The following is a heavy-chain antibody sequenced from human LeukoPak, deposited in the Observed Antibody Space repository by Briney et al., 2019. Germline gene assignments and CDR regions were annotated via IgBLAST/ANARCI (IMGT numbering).Heavy chain of an antibody. CDR1: GYTFTGYY. CDR2: INPNSGGT. CDR3: ARGYCSSTICYYYFDY. J-gene: IGHJ4*02. V-gene: IGHV1-2*02. Sequence: EASVKVSCKASGYTFTGYYMHWVRQAPGQGLEWMGWINPNSGGTNYAQKFQGRVTMTRDTSISTAYMELSRLRSDDTAVYYCARGYCSSTICYYYFDYWGQGTLVTVSS. D-gene: IGHD2-2*01.